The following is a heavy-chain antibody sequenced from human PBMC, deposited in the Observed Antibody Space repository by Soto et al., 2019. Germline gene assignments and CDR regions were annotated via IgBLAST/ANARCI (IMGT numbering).Heavy chain of an antibody. CDR1: GGTYSPYT. J-gene: IGHJ4*02. Sequence: QVQLVQSRAEVKKPGSSVKVSCKSSGGTYSPYTINWVRQAPGQGLEWMGRIIPFLGVTNYGLKFQARVTITADKATNTAYMELRGLRFEDTAVYYCAIDWESSVSTWSFGGFWGRGTLVTVSS. CDR2: IIPFLGVT. D-gene: IGHD3-16*01. CDR3: AIDWESSVSTWSFGGF. V-gene: IGHV1-69*08.